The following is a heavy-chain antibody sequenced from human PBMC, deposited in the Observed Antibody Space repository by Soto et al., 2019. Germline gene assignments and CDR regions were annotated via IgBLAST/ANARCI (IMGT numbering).Heavy chain of an antibody. D-gene: IGHD3-3*01. Sequence: SETLSLTCAVSSGSISSSNWWSWVRQPPGKGLEWIGEIYHSGSTNYNPSLKSRVTISVDKSKNQFSLKLSSVTAADTAVYYCARASRLYYDFWSGYGSNYYYYMDVWGKGTTVTVSS. CDR2: IYHSGST. V-gene: IGHV4-4*02. CDR1: SGSISSSNW. CDR3: ARASRLYYDFWSGYGSNYYYYMDV. J-gene: IGHJ6*03.